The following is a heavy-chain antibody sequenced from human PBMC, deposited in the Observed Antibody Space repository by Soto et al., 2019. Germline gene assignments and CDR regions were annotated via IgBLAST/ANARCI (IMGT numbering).Heavy chain of an antibody. Sequence: QVQLVQSGAEMKKPGASVRVSCKASGYTFTAYGITWVRQAPGQGLEYMGWISTHNDKTNYAQKVQGRVTLTTDKSTITAYMDLRALTSDDTAVYYCARGVAVAAVYYFDYWGQGTLVTVSS. D-gene: IGHD6-19*01. J-gene: IGHJ4*02. CDR1: GYTFTAYG. CDR2: ISTHNDKT. CDR3: ARGVAVAAVYYFDY. V-gene: IGHV1-18*04.